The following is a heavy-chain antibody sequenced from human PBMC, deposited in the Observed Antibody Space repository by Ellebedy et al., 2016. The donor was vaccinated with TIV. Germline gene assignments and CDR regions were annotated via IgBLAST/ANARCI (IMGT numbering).Heavy chain of an antibody. D-gene: IGHD2-2*01. CDR2: IWYDGSNK. V-gene: IGHV3-33*01. CDR3: ARARDSSTWYYEF. J-gene: IGHJ4*02. Sequence: GESLKISCAASGFIFDNYGMHWVRQAPGKGLEWVAGIWYDGSNKYYVDSVKGRFTISRDNSKNTVYLQMNSLTAEDTAVYYCARARDSSTWYYEFWGQGTLVTVSS. CDR1: GFIFDNYG.